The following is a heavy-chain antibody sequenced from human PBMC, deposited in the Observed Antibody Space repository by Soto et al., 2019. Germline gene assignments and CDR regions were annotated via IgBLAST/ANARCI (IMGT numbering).Heavy chain of an antibody. CDR2: IWYDGSNK. V-gene: IGHV3-33*01. D-gene: IGHD3-9*01. Sequence: QVQLVESGGGVVQPGRSLRLSCAASGFTFSSYGMHWVRQAPGKGLEWVAVIWYDGSNKYYADSVKGRFTISRDNSKNTLYLQRNSLRAEDTAVYYCARDLQNYDILTGYYIVGDVWGQGTTVTVSS. CDR3: ARDLQNYDILTGYYIVGDV. CDR1: GFTFSSYG. J-gene: IGHJ6*02.